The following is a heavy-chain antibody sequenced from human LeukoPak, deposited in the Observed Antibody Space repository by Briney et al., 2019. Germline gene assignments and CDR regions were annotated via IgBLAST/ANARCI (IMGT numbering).Heavy chain of an antibody. D-gene: IGHD3-10*01. V-gene: IGHV1-2*02. CDR2: INPNSGGT. CDR3: ARDWAHGSGSFSSLFDY. Sequence: ASVKVSCKASGYTFTGYYMHWVRQAPGQGLEWMGWINPNSGGTSYAQKFQGRVTMTRDTSISTGYMELSWLRSDDTAVYYCARDWAHGSGSFSSLFDYWGQGTLVTASS. CDR1: GYTFTGYY. J-gene: IGHJ4*02.